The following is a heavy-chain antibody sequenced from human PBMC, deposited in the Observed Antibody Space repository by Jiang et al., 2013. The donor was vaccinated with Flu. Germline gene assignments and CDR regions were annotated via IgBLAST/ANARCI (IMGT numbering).Heavy chain of an antibody. CDR3: ARQFFFLPRGEREDIAAAGTGVVWFDP. J-gene: IGHJ5*02. V-gene: IGHV4-39*01. CDR1: GGSISSSSYY. Sequence: GLVKPSETLSLTCTVSGGSISSSSYYWGWIRQPPGKGLEWIGSIYYSGSTYYNPSLKSRVTISVDTSKNQFSLKLSSVTAADTAVYYCARQFFFLPRGEREDIAAAGTGVVWFDPWGQGTLVTVSS. D-gene: IGHD6-13*01. CDR2: IYYSGST.